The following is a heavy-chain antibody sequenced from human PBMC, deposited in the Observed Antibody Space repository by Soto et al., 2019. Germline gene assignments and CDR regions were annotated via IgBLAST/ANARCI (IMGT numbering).Heavy chain of an antibody. CDR2: IYHSGTT. V-gene: IGHV4-31*03. J-gene: IGHJ6*02. Sequence: QVQLQESGPGLVKPSETLSLSCNVSGGSISSDDFFWSWVRQHPARGLEWVGYIYHSGTTYYNPSPVSGIITLGSTSKNHFSPQLRSVPAPDTSVYFCGADEDHGSGLSGGMDVWGQGTAVTVS. CDR3: GADEDHGSGLSGGMDV. D-gene: IGHD3-10*01. CDR1: GGSISSDDFF.